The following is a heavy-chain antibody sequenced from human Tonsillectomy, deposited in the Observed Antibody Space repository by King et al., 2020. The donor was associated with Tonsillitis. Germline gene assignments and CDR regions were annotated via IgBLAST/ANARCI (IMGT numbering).Heavy chain of an antibody. D-gene: IGHD3-10*01. V-gene: IGHV1-3*01. Sequence: DQLVQSGAEVKKPGASVKVSCKASGYTFIGYAMHWVRQAPGQRLEWMGWINAGNGNTKYSQNFQGRVTITRDTSASTAYMELSSLKSEDTAVYYCARDRLFARGVSECWGQGTLVTVSS. J-gene: IGHJ4*02. CDR3: ARDRLFARGVSEC. CDR1: GYTFIGYA. CDR2: INAGNGNT.